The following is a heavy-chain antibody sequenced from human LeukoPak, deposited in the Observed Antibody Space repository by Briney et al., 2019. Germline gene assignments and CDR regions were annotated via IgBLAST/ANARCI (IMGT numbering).Heavy chain of an antibody. CDR3: ARGVYQLDY. CDR1: GFTFSTYW. V-gene: IGHV3-7*01. D-gene: IGHD2-2*02. J-gene: IGHJ4*02. CDR2: MNGDGSEK. Sequence: GGSLRLSCAASGFTFSTYWMSWVRQAPGKGLEWVANMNGDGSEKYYVDSVKGRFTISRDNAKNSLYLQMNSLRAEDTAVYYCARGVYQLDYWGQGTLVTVSS.